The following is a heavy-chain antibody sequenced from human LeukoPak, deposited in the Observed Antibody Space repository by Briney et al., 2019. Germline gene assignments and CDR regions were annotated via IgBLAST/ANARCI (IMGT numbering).Heavy chain of an antibody. D-gene: IGHD4-17*01. J-gene: IGHJ3*02. CDR1: GGSISSYY. CDR3: ARFKGNYGDYPDAFDI. CDR2: IYYSGST. V-gene: IGHV4-59*01. Sequence: PSETLSLTCTVSGGSISSYYWSWIRQPPGKGLEWIGYIYYSGSTNYSPSLKSRVTISVDTSKNQFSLKLSSVTAADTAVYYCARFKGNYGDYPDAFDIWGQGTMVTVSS.